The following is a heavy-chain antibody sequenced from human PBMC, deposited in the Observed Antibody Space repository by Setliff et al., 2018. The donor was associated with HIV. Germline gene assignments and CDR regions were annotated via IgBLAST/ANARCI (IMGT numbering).Heavy chain of an antibody. J-gene: IGHJ4*01. D-gene: IGHD6-19*01. CDR1: GGSISSGSYY. CDR2: INHSGST. Sequence: PSETLSLTCTVSGGSISSGSYYWSWIRQSPGKGLQWIGEINHSGSTTYNPSLKSRVTISVDTSKNQFSLKLSAVTAADTALYYCARSGALATSTWSPFDYWGHGNQVTVSS. V-gene: IGHV4-39*07. CDR3: ARSGALATSTWSPFDY.